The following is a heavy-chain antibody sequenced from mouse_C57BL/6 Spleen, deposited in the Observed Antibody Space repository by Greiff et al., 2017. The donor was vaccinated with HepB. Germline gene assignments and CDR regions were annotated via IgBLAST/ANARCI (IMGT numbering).Heavy chain of an antibody. J-gene: IGHJ1*03. Sequence: VKLQQSGAELVRPGASVTLSCKASGYTFTDYEMHWVKQTPVHGLEWIGAIDPETGGTAYNQKFKGKAILTADKSSSTAYMELRSLTSEDSAVYYCTREGGGSSFFDVWGTGTTVTVSS. CDR2: IDPETGGT. CDR3: TREGGGSSFFDV. CDR1: GYTFTDYE. D-gene: IGHD1-1*01. V-gene: IGHV1-15*01.